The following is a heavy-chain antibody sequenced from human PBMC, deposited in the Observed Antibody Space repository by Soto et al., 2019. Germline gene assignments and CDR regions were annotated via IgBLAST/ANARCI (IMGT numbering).Heavy chain of an antibody. CDR2: IYYSGST. CDR3: ASYSNYGYYYYGMDV. D-gene: IGHD4-4*01. J-gene: IGHJ6*02. CDR1: RGSISSSRYY. Sequence: SETLPVTCTVSRGSISSSRYYWGWIRQPPGKGLEWIGSIYYSGSTYYNPSLKSRVTISVDTSKNQFSLKLSSVTAADTAVYYCASYSNYGYYYYGMDVWGQGTTVT. V-gene: IGHV4-39*01.